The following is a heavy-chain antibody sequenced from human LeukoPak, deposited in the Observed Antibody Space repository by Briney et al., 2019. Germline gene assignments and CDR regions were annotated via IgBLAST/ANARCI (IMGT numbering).Heavy chain of an antibody. J-gene: IGHJ4*02. CDR3: ATDRGWRTTGYYLYYFEY. CDR1: GFSFSDAW. CDR2: IKHDGSEK. V-gene: IGHV3-7*01. Sequence: GGSLRLSCAASGFSFSDAWMNWVRQAPGKGLEWVASIKHDGSEKYYVDSVRDRFTISRDNTMNSLYLQMSSLRAEDTAVYYCATDRGWRTTGYYLYYFEYWGQGTLVTFSS. D-gene: IGHD3-9*01.